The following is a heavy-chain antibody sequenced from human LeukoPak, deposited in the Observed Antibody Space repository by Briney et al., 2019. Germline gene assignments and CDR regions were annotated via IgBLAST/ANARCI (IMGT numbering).Heavy chain of an antibody. D-gene: IGHD2-2*02. Sequence: PSETLSLTCAVYGGSFSGYYWSWIRQPPGKGLEWIGEINHSGSTNYNPSLKSRVTISVDTSKNQFSLKLSSVTAADTAVYYCGRGYRIVVVPGGIDWFDPWGQGTLVTVSS. CDR2: INHSGST. J-gene: IGHJ5*02. V-gene: IGHV4-34*01. CDR1: GGSFSGYY. CDR3: GRGYRIVVVPGGIDWFDP.